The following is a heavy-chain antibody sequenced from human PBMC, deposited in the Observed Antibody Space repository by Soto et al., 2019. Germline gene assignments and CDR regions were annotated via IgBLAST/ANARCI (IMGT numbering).Heavy chain of an antibody. V-gene: IGHV1-18*01. CDR1: GYTFTSYG. CDR2: ISAYNGNT. CDR3: ARGGLYGDDVGY. J-gene: IGHJ4*01. D-gene: IGHD4-17*01. Sequence: QVQLVQSGAEVKKPGASVKVSCKASGYTFTSYGISWLRQAPGQGLEWMGWISAYNGNTIYAQKLQGRVTVTKNTSTSTAYMEMRGLSSDDTAVYYCARGGLYGDDVGYCGHGTLVTGSS.